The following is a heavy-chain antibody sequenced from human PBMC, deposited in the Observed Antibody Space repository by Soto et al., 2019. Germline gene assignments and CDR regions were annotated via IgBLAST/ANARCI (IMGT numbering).Heavy chain of an antibody. D-gene: IGHD3-10*01. V-gene: IGHV4-30-2*01. CDR3: ARDKADGSGSYSDAFDI. CDR1: GGSISSGGYS. CDR2: IYHSGST. J-gene: IGHJ3*02. Sequence: SETLSLSCAVSGGSISSGGYSWSWIRQPPGKGLEWIGYIYHSGSTYYNPSLKSRVTISVDRSKNQFSLKLSSVTAADTAVYYCARDKADGSGSYSDAFDIWGQGTMVTVSS.